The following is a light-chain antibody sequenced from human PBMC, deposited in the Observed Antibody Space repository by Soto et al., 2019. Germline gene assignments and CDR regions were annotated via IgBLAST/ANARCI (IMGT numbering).Light chain of an antibody. J-gene: IGLJ1*01. Sequence: QAVLAQDPSLTVSPGGTVTLTCASSTGAVTSGHYPNWFQQKPGQAPRALIYSTNNKHSWTPARFSGSLLGGKAALTLSAVQPEDEAEYFCLLYYGGAYVFGTGTKVTVL. CDR3: LLYYGGAYV. V-gene: IGLV7-43*01. CDR2: STN. CDR1: TGAVTSGHY.